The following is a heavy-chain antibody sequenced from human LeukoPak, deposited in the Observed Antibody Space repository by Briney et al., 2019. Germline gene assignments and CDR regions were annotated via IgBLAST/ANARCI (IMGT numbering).Heavy chain of an antibody. D-gene: IGHD1-26*01. Sequence: ASVKVSCKVSGYSLTDLSIHWVRQAPGKGLEWLGGFDPEDGEIIYAQKFQGRVTMSDDTSTDTAYMELGSLRSDDTAVYYCAADRGDYSGSYWTAFDIWGQGTMVTVSS. CDR1: GYSLTDLS. V-gene: IGHV1-24*01. J-gene: IGHJ3*02. CDR3: AADRGDYSGSYWTAFDI. CDR2: FDPEDGEI.